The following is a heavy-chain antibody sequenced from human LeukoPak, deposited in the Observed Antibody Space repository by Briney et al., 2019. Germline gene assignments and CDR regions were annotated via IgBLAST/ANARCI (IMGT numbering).Heavy chain of an antibody. J-gene: IGHJ6*02. CDR3: ARDTYCSGGSCYSSPNYYYGMDV. V-gene: IGHV1-69*13. CDR2: IIPIFGTA. Sequence: ASVKVSCKASGGTFISYAISWVRQAPGQGLEWMGGIIPIFGTANYAQKFQGRVTITADESTSTAYMELSSLRSEDTAVYYCARDTYCSGGSCYSSPNYYYGMDVWGQGTTVTVSS. D-gene: IGHD2-15*01. CDR1: GGTFISYA.